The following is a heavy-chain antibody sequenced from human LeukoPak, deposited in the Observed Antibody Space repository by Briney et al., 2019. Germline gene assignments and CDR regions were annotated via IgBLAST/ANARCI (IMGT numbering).Heavy chain of an antibody. CDR2: MNPNSGNT. J-gene: IGHJ5*02. Sequence: GASVKVSCKASGYTFTSYDINWARQATGQGLEWMGWMNPNSGNTGYAQKFQGRVTMTRNTSISTAYMELSSLRSEDTAVYYCARGRRKIGGINWFDPWGQGTLVTVSS. V-gene: IGHV1-8*01. CDR1: GYTFTSYD. CDR3: ARGRRKIGGINWFDP.